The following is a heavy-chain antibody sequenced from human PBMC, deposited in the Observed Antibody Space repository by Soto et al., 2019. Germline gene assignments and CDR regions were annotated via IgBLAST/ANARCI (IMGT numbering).Heavy chain of an antibody. Sequence: SLRRSGAAALFTFSSYGMHWVRQAPGKGLEWVAVIWYDGSNKYYADSVKGRFTISRDNSKNTLYLQMNSLRAEDTAVYYCARDRHLGLEPFDYRGPGT. J-gene: IGHJ4*02. CDR2: IWYDGSNK. D-gene: IGHD7-27*01. CDR3: ARDRHLGLEPFDY. CDR1: LFTFSSYG. V-gene: IGHV3-33*01.